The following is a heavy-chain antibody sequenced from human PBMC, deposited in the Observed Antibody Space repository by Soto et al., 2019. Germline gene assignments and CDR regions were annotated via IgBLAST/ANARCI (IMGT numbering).Heavy chain of an antibody. J-gene: IGHJ4*02. CDR3: AGEGTVTTPFDY. CDR1: GYTFTSYY. V-gene: IGHV1-46*01. CDR2: INPSGGST. D-gene: IGHD4-17*01. Sequence: QVQLVQSGAEVKKPGASVKVSCKASGYTFTSYYMHWVRQAPGQGLEWMGIINPSGGSTSYAQKFQGRVTMTRDTATSPVYMELSSLRSEDTAVYYCAGEGTVTTPFDYWGQGTLVTVSS.